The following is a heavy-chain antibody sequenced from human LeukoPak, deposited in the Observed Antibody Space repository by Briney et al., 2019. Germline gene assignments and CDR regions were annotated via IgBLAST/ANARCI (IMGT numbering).Heavy chain of an antibody. Sequence: GGSLRLSCAASGFTFSTYWMSWVRQAPGKGLEWVAFIQYDGSNKYYADSVKGRFTISRDNSKNTLYLQMNRLRAEDTAVYYCAKDRQLVWFGEVDFWGQGTLVTVSS. D-gene: IGHD3-10*01. CDR3: AKDRQLVWFGEVDF. J-gene: IGHJ4*02. CDR1: GFTFSTYW. CDR2: IQYDGSNK. V-gene: IGHV3-30*02.